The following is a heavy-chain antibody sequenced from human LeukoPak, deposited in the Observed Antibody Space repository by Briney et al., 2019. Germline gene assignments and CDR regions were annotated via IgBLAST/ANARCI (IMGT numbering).Heavy chain of an antibody. J-gene: IGHJ3*02. Sequence: GGSLRLSCAVSGFTFSSYDIHWVRQAPGKGLEWVALIRYDGNNKYYADSVKGRFTISRDNPMNTLYLQMNSLRAEDTAVYYCAKKSVDGPLAAFDIWGQGTMVTLSS. V-gene: IGHV3-30*02. CDR2: IRYDGNNK. CDR3: AKKSVDGPLAAFDI. CDR1: GFTFSSYD. D-gene: IGHD5-24*01.